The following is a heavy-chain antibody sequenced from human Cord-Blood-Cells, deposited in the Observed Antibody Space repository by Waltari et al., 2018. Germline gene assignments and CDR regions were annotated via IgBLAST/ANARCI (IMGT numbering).Heavy chain of an antibody. CDR2: INHSGST. CDR3: ARKRYYDSSGYYYFKKNDAFDI. J-gene: IGHJ3*02. Sequence: QVQLQQWGAGLLKPSETLSLTCAVYGGSFSGYYWSWIRPPPGKGLAWIGEINHSGSTNYNPSLKSRVTISVDTSKNQFSLKLSSVTAADTAVYYCARKRYYDSSGYYYFKKNDAFDIWGQGTMVTVSS. CDR1: GGSFSGYY. D-gene: IGHD3-22*01. V-gene: IGHV4-34*01.